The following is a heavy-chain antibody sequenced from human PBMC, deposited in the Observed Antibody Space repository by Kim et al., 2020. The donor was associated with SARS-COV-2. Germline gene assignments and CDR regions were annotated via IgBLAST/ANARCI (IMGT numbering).Heavy chain of an antibody. CDR1: GFSLSTSGVG. D-gene: IGHD6-13*01. V-gene: IGHV2-5*02. CDR3: AHHYSNRLAAAGTCFDY. Sequence: SGPTLVNPTQTLTLTCTFSGFSLSTSGVGVGWIRQPPGKALEWLALIYWDDDKRYSPSLKSRLTITKDTSKNQVVLTMTNMDPVDTATYYCAHHYSNRLAAAGTCFDYWGQGTLVTVSS. J-gene: IGHJ4*02. CDR2: IYWDDDK.